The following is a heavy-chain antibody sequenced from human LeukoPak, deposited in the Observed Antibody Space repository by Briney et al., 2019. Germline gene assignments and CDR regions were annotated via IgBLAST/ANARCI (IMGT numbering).Heavy chain of an antibody. CDR1: GYTFTSYA. V-gene: IGHV7-4-1*02. Sequence: ASVKVSCKASGYTFTSYAMNWVRLAPGQGLEWMGWINTNTGNPTYAQGFTGRFVFSLDTSVSTAYLQISSLKAEDTAVYYCARPSRYSYYYGMDVWGQGTTVTVSS. CDR3: ARPSRYSYYYGMDV. D-gene: IGHD2-21*01. CDR2: INTNTGNP. J-gene: IGHJ6*02.